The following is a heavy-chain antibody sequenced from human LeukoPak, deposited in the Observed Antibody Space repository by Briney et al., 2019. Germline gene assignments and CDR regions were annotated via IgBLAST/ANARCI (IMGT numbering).Heavy chain of an antibody. D-gene: IGHD3-10*01. CDR1: GFTFSSYA. V-gene: IGHV3-30*01. CDR3: ARDYGDY. CDR2: ISYDGSNK. Sequence: GGPLRLSCAASGFTFSSYAMHWVRQAPGKGLEWVAVISYDGSNKYYADSVKGRFTISRDNSKNTLYLQMNSLRAEDTAVYYCARDYGDYWGQGTLVTVSS. J-gene: IGHJ4*02.